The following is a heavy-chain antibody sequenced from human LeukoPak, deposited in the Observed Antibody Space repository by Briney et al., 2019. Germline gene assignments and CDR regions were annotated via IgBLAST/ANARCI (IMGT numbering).Heavy chain of an antibody. CDR1: EDSVSSISAA. CDR2: TYYRSKWYN. D-gene: IGHD6-19*01. CDR3: ARECKDSGGWSTTLDY. J-gene: IGHJ4*02. Sequence: SQTLSLTCAISEDSVSSISAAWTWIRQSPSRGLEWLGRTYYRSKWYNDYADSVKSRITISPDTSKNQFSLQLNSVTPEDTAIYYCARECKDSGGWSTTLDYWGQGTLVTVSS. V-gene: IGHV6-1*01.